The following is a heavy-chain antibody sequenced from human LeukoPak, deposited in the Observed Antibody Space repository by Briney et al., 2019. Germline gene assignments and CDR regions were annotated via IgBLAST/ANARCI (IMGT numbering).Heavy chain of an antibody. V-gene: IGHV4-59*01. Sequence: SETLSLTCTVSRGSISSYYWSWLRQPPGQGLEWIGYIYYSGSTDYNPSLKSRVNISVDTSKNQFSLKLSSVTAADTAVYFCARVRVSSGSHPWYFDYWGQGTLVTVSS. D-gene: IGHD3-22*01. J-gene: IGHJ4*02. CDR2: IYYSGST. CDR1: RGSISSYY. CDR3: ARVRVSSGSHPWYFDY.